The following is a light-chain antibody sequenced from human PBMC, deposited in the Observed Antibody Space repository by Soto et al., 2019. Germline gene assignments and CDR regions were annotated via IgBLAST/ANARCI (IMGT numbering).Light chain of an antibody. V-gene: IGLV2-11*01. J-gene: IGLJ1*01. CDR3: CSYAGDYTFV. Sequence: QSALTQPRSVSGSPGQSVTLSCTGTSSDVGGYNYVTWYQQYPGKASKVMIYDVKTRPSGVPDRFSGSKSGNTASLTISGLQAEDEADYYCCSYAGDYTFVFGTGTKVTVL. CDR1: SSDVGGYNY. CDR2: DVK.